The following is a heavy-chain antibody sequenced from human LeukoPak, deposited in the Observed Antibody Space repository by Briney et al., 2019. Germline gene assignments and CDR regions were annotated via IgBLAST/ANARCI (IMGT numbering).Heavy chain of an antibody. CDR3: ATDRGVFGSKQGSYFDF. CDR1: GFTFSSYG. V-gene: IGHV3-33*01. J-gene: IGHJ4*02. CDR2: IWYDGSSK. Sequence: GGSLRLSCAASGFTFSSYGMHWVRQAPGKGLEWVALIWYDGSSKKHADSVRSRFTISRDDSKNTLYLQMDSLRAEDTAVYYCATDRGVFGSKQGSYFDFWGQGTLVTVSS. D-gene: IGHD3-10*01.